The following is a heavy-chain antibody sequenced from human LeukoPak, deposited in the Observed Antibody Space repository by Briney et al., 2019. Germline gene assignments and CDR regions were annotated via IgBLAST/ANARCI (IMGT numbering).Heavy chain of an antibody. J-gene: IGHJ4*02. CDR3: ASIGGLGTYPLDS. CDR1: GFTFSSYT. CDR2: IGYSGSLT. V-gene: IGHV3-23*01. D-gene: IGHD2-15*01. Sequence: GGSLRLSCAASGFTFSSYTMSWVRQGPEKGLEWVSAIGYSGSLTSYADSVKGRFTISRDNSKNTLYLQMNSLRVEDTAVYYCASIGGLGTYPLDSWGQGTLVSVSS.